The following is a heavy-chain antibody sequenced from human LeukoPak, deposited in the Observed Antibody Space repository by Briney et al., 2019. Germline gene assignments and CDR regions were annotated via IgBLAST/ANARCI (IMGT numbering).Heavy chain of an antibody. Sequence: GGSLRLSCAASGISFNNYWMHWVRQAPGKGLVWVSRGNSDGSSTVYANSVKGRFTISRDNARTTVYLQMSSLRLDDTATYYCATGLGHYYDYWGQGSLVTVSS. D-gene: IGHD3-22*01. CDR1: GISFNNYW. J-gene: IGHJ4*02. CDR3: ATGLGHYYDY. CDR2: GNSDGSST. V-gene: IGHV3-74*01.